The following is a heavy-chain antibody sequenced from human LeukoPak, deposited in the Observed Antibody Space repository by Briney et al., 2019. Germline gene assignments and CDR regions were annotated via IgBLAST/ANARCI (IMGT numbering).Heavy chain of an antibody. D-gene: IGHD3-10*01. V-gene: IGHV1-8*01. CDR2: MNPNSGNT. CDR1: GFSFTSYD. J-gene: IGHJ3*02. Sequence: ASVKVSCKASGFSFTSYDINWVRQASGQGLEWMGWMNPNSGNTGYAQKFQGRVTMTRNTSISTAYMELSSLRSEDTAVYYCARGASVLSNAFDIWGQGTMVTVSS. CDR3: ARGASVLSNAFDI.